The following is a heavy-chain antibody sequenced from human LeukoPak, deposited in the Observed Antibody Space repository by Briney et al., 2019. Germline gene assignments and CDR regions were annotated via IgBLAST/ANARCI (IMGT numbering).Heavy chain of an antibody. CDR1: GFTFSSYG. V-gene: IGHV3-30*02. Sequence: GGSLRLSCAASGFTFSSYGMHWVRQAPGKGLEWVAFIRYDGSNKYYADSVKGRFTISRDNSKNTLYLQMNSLRAEDTAVYYCASSTPSYSSGWYASDEDYWGQGTLVTVSS. CDR3: ASSTPSYSSGWYASDEDY. CDR2: IRYDGSNK. J-gene: IGHJ4*02. D-gene: IGHD6-19*01.